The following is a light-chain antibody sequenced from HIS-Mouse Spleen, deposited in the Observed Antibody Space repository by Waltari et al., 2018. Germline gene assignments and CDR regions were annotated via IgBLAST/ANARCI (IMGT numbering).Light chain of an antibody. V-gene: IGLV3-19*01. CDR2: GKN. CDR3: NSRDSSGNHQV. CDR1: SLRRYY. J-gene: IGLJ3*02. Sequence: SSELTQDPAVSVALGQTVRITCHGDSLRRYYASWYQQKPGQAPVLVIYGKNNRPSGIPDRFSGSSSGNTASLTITGAQAEDEADYYCNSRDSSGNHQVFGGGTKLTVL.